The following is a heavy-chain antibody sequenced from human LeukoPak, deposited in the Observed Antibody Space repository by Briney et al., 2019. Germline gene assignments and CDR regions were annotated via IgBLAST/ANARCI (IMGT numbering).Heavy chain of an antibody. CDR3: ARGLAAAGTGDAFDI. Sequence: SVKVSCKASGGTFSSYAISWVRQAPGQGLEWMGRIIPILDIANYAQKFQGRVTITADKSTSTAYMELSSLRSEDTAVYYCARGLAAAGTGDAFDIWGQGTTVTVSS. J-gene: IGHJ3*02. CDR1: GGTFSSYA. V-gene: IGHV1-69*04. CDR2: IIPILDIA. D-gene: IGHD6-13*01.